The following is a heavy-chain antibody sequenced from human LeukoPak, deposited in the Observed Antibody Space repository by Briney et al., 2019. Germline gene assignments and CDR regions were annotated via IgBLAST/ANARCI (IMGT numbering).Heavy chain of an antibody. J-gene: IGHJ6*03. V-gene: IGHV3-15*05. Sequence: KSGGSLRLSCTASGFTFSSYEMNWVRQAPGKGLEWIGRLYSKTDGGTTDYAASVKGRFTISRNDSKSTLYLQMNSLGTEDTAVYYCTTDFIAAVPPETSDGHFSYHYMDVWGKGTTVSVSS. CDR3: TTDFIAAVPPETSDGHFSYHYMDV. D-gene: IGHD6-13*01. CDR2: LYSKTDGGTT. CDR1: GFTFSSYE.